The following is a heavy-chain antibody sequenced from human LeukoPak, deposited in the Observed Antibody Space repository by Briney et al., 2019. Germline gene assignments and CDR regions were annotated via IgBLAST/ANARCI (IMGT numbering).Heavy chain of an antibody. D-gene: IGHD3-22*01. V-gene: IGHV4-39*07. CDR2: IYYSGST. CDR3: ARDHYYSDRSGYYVY. CDR1: GGSISSSSYY. Sequence: SETLSLTCTVSGGSISSSSYYWGWIRQPPGTGLEWIGNIYYSGSTYYNPSLKSRVTISVDTSKNQFSLKLSSVTAADTAVYYCARDHYYSDRSGYYVYWGQGTLVTVSS. J-gene: IGHJ4*02.